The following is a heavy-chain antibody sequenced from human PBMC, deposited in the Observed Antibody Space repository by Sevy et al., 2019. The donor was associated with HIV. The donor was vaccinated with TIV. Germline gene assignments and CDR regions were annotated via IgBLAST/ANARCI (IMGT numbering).Heavy chain of an antibody. CDR1: GGTFSNYA. CDR2: IIPIFGTA. D-gene: IGHD1-26*01. CDR3: AREIIVGATRAFDI. J-gene: IGHJ3*02. V-gene: IGHV1-69*13. Sequence: ASVKVSCKASGGTFSNYAISWVRQAPGQGLEWMGGIIPIFGTANYAQKFQGRVTITADESTSTAYMELSSLRSEDTAVYYCAREIIVGATRAFDIWGQGTMVTVSS.